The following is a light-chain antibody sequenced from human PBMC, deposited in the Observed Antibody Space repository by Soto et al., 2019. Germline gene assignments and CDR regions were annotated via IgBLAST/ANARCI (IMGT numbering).Light chain of an antibody. CDR1: SSDVGGYNY. CDR3: CSYAGSPV. V-gene: IGLV2-11*01. J-gene: IGLJ1*01. Sequence: QSALTQPRSVSGSPGQSVTISCTGTSSDVGGYNYVSWYQQHPGKAPKLMIYDVSKRPSGVPDRFSDSKSGNTASLTISGLQAEDEADYYCCSYAGSPVFGTGTKLTVL. CDR2: DVS.